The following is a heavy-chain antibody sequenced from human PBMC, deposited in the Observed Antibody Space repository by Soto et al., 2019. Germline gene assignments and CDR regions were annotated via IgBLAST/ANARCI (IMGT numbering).Heavy chain of an antibody. V-gene: IGHV3-9*01. CDR3: XXXXXXXXXXXXXXXXXXXXXXV. CDR2: VSXNSEIV. J-gene: IGHJ6*02. CDR1: GFKFGDYA. Sequence: EVQLVESGGGLVQPGRSLRLSCEASGFKFGDYAMHWVRQAPGXXXXXXXXVSXNSEIVGYADSVKGRFTISRDNAKNSLYLEMNSLRTXXXXXXXXXXXXXXXXXXXXXXXXXXXXXXVWGQGTTVTVSS.